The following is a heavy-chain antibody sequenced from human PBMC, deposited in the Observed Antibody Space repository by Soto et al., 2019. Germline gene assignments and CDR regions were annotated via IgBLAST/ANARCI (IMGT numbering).Heavy chain of an antibody. Sequence: GGSLRLSCAASGFTFSSYGMHWVCQAPGKGLEWVAVIWYDGSNKYYADSVKGRFTISRDNSKNTLYLQMNSLRAEDTAVYYCARDSFLMVYPYYYGMDVWGQGTTVTVSS. CDR3: ARDSFLMVYPYYYGMDV. D-gene: IGHD2-8*01. CDR2: IWYDGSNK. CDR1: GFTFSSYG. J-gene: IGHJ6*02. V-gene: IGHV3-33*01.